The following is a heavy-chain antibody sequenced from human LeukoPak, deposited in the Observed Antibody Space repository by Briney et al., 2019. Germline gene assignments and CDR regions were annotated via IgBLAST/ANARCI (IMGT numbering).Heavy chain of an antibody. D-gene: IGHD3-10*01. CDR2: IRYDGSIK. V-gene: IGHV3-30*02. CDR3: AKGTYYYAPFDR. J-gene: IGHJ5*02. CDR1: GFTFSSYG. Sequence: GSLRLSCAASGFTFSSYGMNWVRPAPGKGLEWVAFIRYDGSIKYSADSVKGRFTISRDNSKNTLFLQMNSLRAEDTAVYYCAKGTYYYAPFDRWGQGTLVTVSS.